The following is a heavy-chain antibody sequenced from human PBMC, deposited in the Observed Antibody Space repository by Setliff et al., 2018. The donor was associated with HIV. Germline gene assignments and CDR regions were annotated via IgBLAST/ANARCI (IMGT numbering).Heavy chain of an antibody. J-gene: IGHJ6*03. CDR3: ASCMAGHYYYYMDV. CDR1: GYTFISYG. CDR2: ISAYNGNT. V-gene: IGHV1-18*01. Sequence: ASVKVSCKASGYTFISYGISWVRQAPGQGLEWMGWISAYNGNTNYAQKLQGRVTMTTDISTSTAWTSTSTAYMELRSLRSDDTAVYYCASCMAGHYYYYMDVWGKGTTVTSP. D-gene: IGHD6-19*01.